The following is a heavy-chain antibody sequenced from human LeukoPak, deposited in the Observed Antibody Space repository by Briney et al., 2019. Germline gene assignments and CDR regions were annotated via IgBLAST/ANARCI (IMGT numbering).Heavy chain of an antibody. CDR2: ISSSSGTI. V-gene: IGHV3-48*04. J-gene: IGHJ4*02. Sequence: PGGSLRLSCAASGFSFSNYGMNWVRQAAGKGLEWVAYISSSSGTIYYADSLKGRFTVSRDNAKNSLYLHMTSLRAADTAVYYCARSLCYDTGCSFDNWGQGTLVTVSS. CDR3: ARSLCYDTGCSFDN. D-gene: IGHD3-3*01. CDR1: GFSFSNYG.